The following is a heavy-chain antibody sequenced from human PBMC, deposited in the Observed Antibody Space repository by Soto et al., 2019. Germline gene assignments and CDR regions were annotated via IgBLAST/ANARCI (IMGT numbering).Heavy chain of an antibody. CDR2: IVVGSGNT. J-gene: IGHJ4*02. D-gene: IGHD6-19*01. Sequence: QMQLVQSGPEVKKPGTSVKVSCKASGFTFTSSAMQWVRQARGQRLEWIGWIVVGSGNTNYAQKFQERVTITRDMSTSTAYMELSSLRSQDTAEYYCAAGSPYVSGWYPADCWGQVTLVTASS. V-gene: IGHV1-58*02. CDR3: AAGSPYVSGWYPADC. CDR1: GFTFTSSA.